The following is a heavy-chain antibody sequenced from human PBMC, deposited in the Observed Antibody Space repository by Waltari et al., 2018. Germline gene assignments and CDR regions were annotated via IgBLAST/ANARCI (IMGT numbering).Heavy chain of an antibody. CDR1: GGSFSGYY. CDR2: INHSGST. J-gene: IGHJ4*02. CDR3: ARGWGYSSSSLDY. D-gene: IGHD6-6*01. Sequence: QVQLQQWGAGLLKPSETLSLTCAVSGGSFSGYYWSWIRQPPGKGLEWIGEINHSGSTNYNPSLKSRVTISVDTSKNQFSLKLSSVTAADTAVYYCARGWGYSSSSLDYWGQGTLVTVSS. V-gene: IGHV4-34*01.